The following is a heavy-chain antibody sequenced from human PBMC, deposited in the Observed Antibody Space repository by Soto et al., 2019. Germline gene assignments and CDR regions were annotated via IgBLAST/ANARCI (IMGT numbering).Heavy chain of an antibody. CDR1: GGSFSGYY. CDR2: INHSGST. CDR3: ARVRVATGVGWFDP. D-gene: IGHD5-12*01. V-gene: IGHV4-34*01. Sequence: QVQLQQWGAGLLKPSETLSLTCAVYGGSFSGYYWSWIRQPPGKGLEWYGEINHSGSTNYNPSLKSRVTISVDTSKNQFSLKLSSVTAADTAVYYCARVRVATGVGWFDPWGQGTLVTVSS. J-gene: IGHJ5*02.